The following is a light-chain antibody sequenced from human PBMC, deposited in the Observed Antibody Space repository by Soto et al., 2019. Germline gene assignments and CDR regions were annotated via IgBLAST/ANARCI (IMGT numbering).Light chain of an antibody. CDR1: SSDVGSYNL. V-gene: IGLV2-23*02. J-gene: IGLJ3*02. CDR3: CSYGGRSILM. CDR2: EVN. Sequence: QSALTQPASVSGSPGQSITISCSGTSSDVGSYNLVSWYQQLPGKAPKLIIYEVNERPSGISHRFSGSKSGNTASLTISGLPGEDEADYYCCSYGGRSILMFGGGTQQTVL.